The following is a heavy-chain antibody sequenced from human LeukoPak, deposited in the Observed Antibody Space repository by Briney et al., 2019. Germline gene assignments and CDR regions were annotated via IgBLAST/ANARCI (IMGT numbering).Heavy chain of an antibody. Sequence: GGSLRLSCAASGFTFSDYYMSWIRQAPGKGLEWVSYISSSGSTIYYADSVKGRLTISRDNAKNSLYLQMNSLRAEDTAVYYCAKVPPGDYDILTGYFDYWGQGTLVTVSS. V-gene: IGHV3-11*04. J-gene: IGHJ4*02. D-gene: IGHD3-9*01. CDR2: ISSSGSTI. CDR1: GFTFSDYY. CDR3: AKVPPGDYDILTGYFDY.